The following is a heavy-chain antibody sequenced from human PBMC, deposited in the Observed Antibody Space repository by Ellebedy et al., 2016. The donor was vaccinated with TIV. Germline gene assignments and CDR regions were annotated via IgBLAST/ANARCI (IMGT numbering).Heavy chain of an antibody. CDR2: ISYSGTT. V-gene: IGHV4-59*08. Sequence: MPSETLSLTCTVSGGSITHYFWSWIRQPPGKGLAWIAYISYSGTTDYTPSLKSRVTMSVNTSTNQFSLKFSSVTAADTAVYYCARHSRNNYGYFAAPREYYYDYWGQGTLVTVSS. J-gene: IGHJ4*02. CDR3: ARHSRNNYGYFAAPREYYYDY. D-gene: IGHD5-18*01. CDR1: GGSITHYF.